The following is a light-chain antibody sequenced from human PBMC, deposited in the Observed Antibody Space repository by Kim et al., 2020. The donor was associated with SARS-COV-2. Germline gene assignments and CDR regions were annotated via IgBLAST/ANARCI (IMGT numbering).Light chain of an antibody. CDR3: QVWDTTSDHYV. CDR1: NIGSKS. J-gene: IGLJ1*01. CDR2: YDT. V-gene: IGLV3-21*04. Sequence: APGKTARLTCGGDNIGSKSVHWYQQMPGQAPVLVIYYDTDRPSGIPDRFSGSNSGNTATLTINRVEAGDEADYFCQVWDTTSDHYVFGTGTKVTVL.